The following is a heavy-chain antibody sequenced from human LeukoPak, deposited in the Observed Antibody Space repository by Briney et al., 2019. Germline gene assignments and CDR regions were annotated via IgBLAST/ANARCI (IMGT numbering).Heavy chain of an antibody. Sequence: GGSLRLSCAASGFTFSSYGMHWVRQAPGKGLEGVAFIRYDGSNKYYADSVKGRFTISRDNSKNTLYLQMNSLRAEDTAVYYCAKAYCSGGSCPLDYWGQGTLVTVSS. CDR3: AKAYCSGGSCPLDY. CDR2: IRYDGSNK. V-gene: IGHV3-30*02. CDR1: GFTFSSYG. J-gene: IGHJ4*02. D-gene: IGHD2-15*01.